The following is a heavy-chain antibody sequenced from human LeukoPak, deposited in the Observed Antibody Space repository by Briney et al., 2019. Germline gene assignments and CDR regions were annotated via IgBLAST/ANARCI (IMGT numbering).Heavy chain of an antibody. V-gene: IGHV4-59*01. D-gene: IGHD2-15*01. Sequence: PSETLSLTCTVSGGSISYYYWSWVRQSPGKGLEWIGYIYYNGSTNYNPSLKSRVTISVDMSKNQFSLKVTSVTAADTAIYYCARKGGHFDYWGQGTLVTVSS. CDR3: ARKGGHFDY. CDR2: IYYNGST. CDR1: GGSISYYY. J-gene: IGHJ4*02.